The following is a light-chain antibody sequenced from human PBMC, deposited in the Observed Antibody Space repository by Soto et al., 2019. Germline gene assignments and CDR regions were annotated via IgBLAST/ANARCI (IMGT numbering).Light chain of an antibody. J-gene: IGKJ4*01. CDR3: VQTVQIPLA. Sequence: DIVVTQSPLSLPVTPGEPASISCGSSQSLLHSNGYNYLDWYLQKPGQSPQLLIYLGSNRASGVPDRFSGSGSGTDFTLKISRVEAEDVGVYYCVQTVQIPLAFGGGTKVEIK. CDR2: LGS. V-gene: IGKV2-28*01. CDR1: QSLLHSNGYNY.